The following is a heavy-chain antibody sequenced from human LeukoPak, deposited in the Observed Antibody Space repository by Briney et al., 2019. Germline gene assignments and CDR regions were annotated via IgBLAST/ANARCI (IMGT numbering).Heavy chain of an antibody. CDR1: GFTFSSYA. Sequence: GGSLRLSCAASGFTFSSYAMSWVRQAPGKGLEWVSAISGSGGSTYYADSVKGRFTISRDNSKNTLYLQMNSLRAEDTAVYYCAKVVRAAAADNWFDPGAREPWSPSPQ. V-gene: IGHV3-23*01. J-gene: IGHJ5*02. CDR3: AKVVRAAAADNWFDP. D-gene: IGHD6-13*01. CDR2: ISGSGGST.